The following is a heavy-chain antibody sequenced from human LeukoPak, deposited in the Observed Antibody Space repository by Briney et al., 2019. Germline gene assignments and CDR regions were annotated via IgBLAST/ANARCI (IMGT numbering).Heavy chain of an antibody. CDR3: AKDLEIVAARPRRAFDI. D-gene: IGHD6-6*01. J-gene: IGHJ3*02. V-gene: IGHV3-30*02. CDR2: IRYDGSNR. Sequence: GGSLRLSCAASGFTFSSYGMHWVRQAPGKGLEWVAFIRYDGSNRYYADSVKGRFTISRDNSKNTLYLQMNSLRAEDMAVYYCAKDLEIVAARPRRAFDIWGQGTMVTVSS. CDR1: GFTFSSYG.